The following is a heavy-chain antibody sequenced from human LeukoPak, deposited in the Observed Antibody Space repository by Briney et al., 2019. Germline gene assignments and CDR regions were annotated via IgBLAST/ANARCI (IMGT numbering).Heavy chain of an antibody. D-gene: IGHD5-18*01. CDR2: ISYDGSNK. CDR3: VRDPDTAMVYYYYGMDV. V-gene: IGHV3-30*04. Sequence: PGRSLRLSCAASGFTFSSYAMHWVRQAPGKGLEWVAVISYDGSNKYYADSVKGRFTISRDNPKNTLYLQMNSLRAEDTAVYYCVRDPDTAMVYYYYGMDVWGKGTTVTVSS. CDR1: GFTFSSYA. J-gene: IGHJ6*04.